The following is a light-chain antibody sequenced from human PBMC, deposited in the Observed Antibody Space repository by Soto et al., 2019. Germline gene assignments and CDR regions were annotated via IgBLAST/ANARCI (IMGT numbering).Light chain of an antibody. V-gene: IGKV1-5*01. Sequence: DIQMTQSPSTLYASLGDRVTITCRASQSISSWLAWYQQKPGKAPKLLIYAASTLQSGVPSRFSGSGSGTDGTLTISSLKTEDGATYYGLQQNTYPRTFCQGTKVDIK. CDR1: QSISSW. J-gene: IGKJ1*01. CDR2: AAS. CDR3: LQQNTYPRT.